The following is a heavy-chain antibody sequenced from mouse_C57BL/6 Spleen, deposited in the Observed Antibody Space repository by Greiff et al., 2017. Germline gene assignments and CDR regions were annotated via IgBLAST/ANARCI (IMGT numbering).Heavy chain of an antibody. D-gene: IGHD2-3*01. CDR1: GYTFTSYW. CDR2: IHPNSGST. Sequence: QVQLQQPGAELVKPGASVKLSCKASGYTFTSYWMHWVKQRPGQGLEWIGMIHPNSGSTNYNEKFKSKATLTVDKSSSTAYMQLGSLTSEDSAVYYCARRPYNDGYYSAWFAYWGQGTLVTVSA. J-gene: IGHJ3*01. CDR3: ARRPYNDGYYSAWFAY. V-gene: IGHV1-64*01.